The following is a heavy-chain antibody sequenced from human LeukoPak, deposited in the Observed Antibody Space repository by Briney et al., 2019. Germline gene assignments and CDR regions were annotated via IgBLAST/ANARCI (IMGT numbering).Heavy chain of an antibody. CDR1: GGSTSSYY. Sequence: SETLSPTCTVSGGSTSSYYWSWIRQPPGNGLEWIGYIYYSGSTNYNPSLKSRVTISVDTSKNHFSLKLSSVTAADAAVYYCARGDGDYGGFDPWGQGTLVTVSS. J-gene: IGHJ5*02. D-gene: IGHD4-17*01. CDR3: ARGDGDYGGFDP. CDR2: IYYSGST. V-gene: IGHV4-59*01.